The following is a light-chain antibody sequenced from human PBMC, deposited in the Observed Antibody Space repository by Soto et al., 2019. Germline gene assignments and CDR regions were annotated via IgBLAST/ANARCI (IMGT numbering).Light chain of an antibody. CDR3: QQYVSSVT. CDR1: QSVTSNF. Sequence: EIVLTQSPGTLSLSPGERATLSCRASQSVTSNFLAWYQHKPGQAPRLLIYGASSRATGIPDRFSGSGSGTDFTLTISRLEPEDFALYYCQQYVSSVTFGGGTKVEIK. V-gene: IGKV3-20*01. CDR2: GAS. J-gene: IGKJ4*01.